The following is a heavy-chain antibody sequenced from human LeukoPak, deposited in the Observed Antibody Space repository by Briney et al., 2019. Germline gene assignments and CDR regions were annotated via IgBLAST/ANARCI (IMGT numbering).Heavy chain of an antibody. V-gene: IGHV4-61*02. CDR1: GGSISSGGYS. D-gene: IGHD3-9*01. CDR2: IYTSGST. J-gene: IGHJ5*02. CDR3: ARDFKYYDILTGYVYGWFDP. Sequence: SQTLSLTCAVSGGSISSGGYSWSWIRQPPGKGLEWIGRIYTSGSTNYNPSLKSRVTISVDTSKNQFSLKLSSVTAADTAVYYCARDFKYYDILTGYVYGWFDPWGQGTLVTVSS.